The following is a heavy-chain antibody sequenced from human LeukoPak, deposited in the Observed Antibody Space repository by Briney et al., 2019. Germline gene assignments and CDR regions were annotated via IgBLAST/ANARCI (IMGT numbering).Heavy chain of an antibody. CDR2: ISSSGSTI. CDR3: ATDFYDSRGYYGDAFNI. J-gene: IGHJ3*02. V-gene: IGHV3-48*03. CDR1: GFTFSSYE. D-gene: IGHD3-22*01. Sequence: GGSLRLSCAASGFTFSSYEMNWVRQAPGKGLEWVSYISSSGSTIYYADSVKGGFTISRDNSKKTLYLQMNSLRAEDTAVFYCATDFYDSRGYYGDAFNIWGQGTLVTVSS.